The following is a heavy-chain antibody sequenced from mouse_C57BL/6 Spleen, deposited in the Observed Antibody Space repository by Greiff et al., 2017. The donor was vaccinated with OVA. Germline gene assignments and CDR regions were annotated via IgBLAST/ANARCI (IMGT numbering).Heavy chain of an antibody. CDR3: ARQGNGNYDWYFDV. J-gene: IGHJ1*03. CDR2: ISSGGSYT. D-gene: IGHD2-1*01. V-gene: IGHV5-6*02. CDR1: GFTFSSYG. Sequence: DVKLVESGGDLVKPGGSLKLSCAASGFTFSSYGMSWVRQTPDKRLEWVATISSGGSYTYYPDSVKGRFTISRDNAKNTLYLQMSSLKSEDTAMYYCARQGNGNYDWYFDVWGTGTTVTVSS.